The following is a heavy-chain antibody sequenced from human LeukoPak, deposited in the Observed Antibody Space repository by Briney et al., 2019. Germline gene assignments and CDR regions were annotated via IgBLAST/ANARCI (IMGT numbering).Heavy chain of an antibody. V-gene: IGHV4-31*11. D-gene: IGHD6-13*01. J-gene: IGHJ3*02. CDR3: ARDSRIAAAGTRSAFDI. Sequence: PSETLSLTCAVYGGSFSGYYWSWIRQHPGKGLEWIGYIYYSGSTYYNPSLKSRVTISVDTSKNQFSLKLSSVTAADTAVYYCARDSRIAAAGTRSAFDIWGQGTMVTVSS. CDR2: IYYSGST. CDR1: GGSFSGYY.